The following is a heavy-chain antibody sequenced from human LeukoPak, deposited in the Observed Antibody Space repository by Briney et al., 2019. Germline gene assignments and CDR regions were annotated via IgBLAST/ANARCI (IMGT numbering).Heavy chain of an antibody. CDR2: IRYDGSNK. CDR3: AKESLVDADS. Sequence: GGSLRLSCAASGFTFSSYGMHWVRQAPGEGLEWVAFIRYDGSNKYYADSVRGRFTISRDNSKNTLFLQMNSLRAEDTAVYHCAKESLVDADSWGQGTLVTVSS. CDR1: GFTFSSYG. D-gene: IGHD2-8*02. V-gene: IGHV3-30*02. J-gene: IGHJ4*02.